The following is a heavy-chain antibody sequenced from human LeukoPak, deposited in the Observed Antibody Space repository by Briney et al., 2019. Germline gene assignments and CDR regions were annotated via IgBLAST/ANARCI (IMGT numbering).Heavy chain of an antibody. CDR2: INPNSGGT. Sequence: VASVKVSCKASGYTFTGYYMHWVRQALGQGLEWMGWINPNSGGTNYAQKFQGRVTMTRDTSISTAYMELSRLRSDDTAVYYCAREYSSSWYESDYWGQGTLVTVSS. V-gene: IGHV1-2*02. J-gene: IGHJ4*02. CDR3: AREYSSSWYESDY. CDR1: GYTFTGYY. D-gene: IGHD6-13*01.